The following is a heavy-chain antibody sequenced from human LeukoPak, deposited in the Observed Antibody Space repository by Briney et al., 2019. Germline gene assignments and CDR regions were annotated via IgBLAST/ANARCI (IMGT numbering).Heavy chain of an antibody. J-gene: IGHJ4*02. D-gene: IGHD3-9*01. CDR1: GGTFSSYD. Sequence: SVKVSCKASGGTFSSYDISWVREAPGQGLEWMGGIIPIFGTANYAQKFQGRVTITADKSTSTAYMELSSLRSEDTAVYYCARGDILTGYRYYFDYWGQGTLVTVSS. CDR3: ARGDILTGYRYYFDY. V-gene: IGHV1-69*06. CDR2: IIPIFGTA.